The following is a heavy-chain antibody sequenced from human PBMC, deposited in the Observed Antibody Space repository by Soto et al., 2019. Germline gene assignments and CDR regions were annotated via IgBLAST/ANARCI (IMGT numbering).Heavy chain of an antibody. Sequence: ASVKVSCNASGYTFTSYAMHWVRQAPGQRLEWMGWINAGNGNTKYSQKFQGRVTITRDTSASTAYMELSSLRSEDTAVYYCARGGVGVVVAATAYYYYYYGMDVWGQGTTVTVSS. CDR1: GYTFTSYA. V-gene: IGHV1-3*01. J-gene: IGHJ6*02. D-gene: IGHD2-15*01. CDR2: INAGNGNT. CDR3: ARGGVGVVVAATAYYYYYYGMDV.